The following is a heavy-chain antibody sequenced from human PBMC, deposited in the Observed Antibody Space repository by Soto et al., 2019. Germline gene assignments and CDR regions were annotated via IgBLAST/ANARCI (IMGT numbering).Heavy chain of an antibody. Sequence: QVQLQESGPGLVKPSETLSLTCTVSGGSISSYYWSWIRQPPGKGLEWIGYIYYSGSTNYNPSLKSRVTLSVETSKNHFSRKLSSVTAADTAVYYCARGEPAATPPHLAAVLMDVWGQGTTVTVSS. CDR1: GGSISSYY. CDR3: ARGEPAATPPHLAAVLMDV. D-gene: IGHD2-2*01. V-gene: IGHV4-59*01. CDR2: IYYSGST. J-gene: IGHJ6*02.